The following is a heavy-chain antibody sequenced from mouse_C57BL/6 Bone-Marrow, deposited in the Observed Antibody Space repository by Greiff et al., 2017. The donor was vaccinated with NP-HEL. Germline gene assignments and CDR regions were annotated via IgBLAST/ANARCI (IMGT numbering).Heavy chain of an antibody. V-gene: IGHV1-18*01. CDR2: INPNNGGT. J-gene: IGHJ3*01. CDR3: ARRDGSSPFAY. CDR1: GYTFTDYN. D-gene: IGHD1-1*01. Sequence: EVQLQQSGPELVKPGASVKIPCKASGYTFTDYNMDWVKQSHGKSLEWIGDINPNNGGTIYNQKFKGKATLTVDKSSSTAYMELRSLTSEDTAVYYCARRDGSSPFAYWGQGTLVTVSA.